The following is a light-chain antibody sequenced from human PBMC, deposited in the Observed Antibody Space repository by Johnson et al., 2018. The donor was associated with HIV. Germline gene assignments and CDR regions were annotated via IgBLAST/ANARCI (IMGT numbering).Light chain of an antibody. CDR3: GIADTSMSAGGY. J-gene: IGLJ1*01. CDR1: YSNIGNNY. V-gene: IGLV1-51*02. Sequence: QSMLTQPPSVSAAPGQKVTISCSGSYSNIGNNYVSWYQQLPGTAPKLPIYKNDKRPSGLPDRFSGSKSGTSATLGITGHQTGDEADYYCGIADTSMSAGGYVETGTKVTFL. CDR2: KND.